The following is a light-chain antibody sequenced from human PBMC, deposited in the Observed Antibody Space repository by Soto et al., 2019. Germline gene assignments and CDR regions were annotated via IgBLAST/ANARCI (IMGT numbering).Light chain of an antibody. CDR2: AAS. J-gene: IGKJ1*01. CDR1: QSVSRY. V-gene: IGKV3-15*01. CDR3: HQYNNCPWT. Sequence: EIVLTQSPATLSLSPGERATLSCRASQSVSRYLAWYQQKPGQAPRLLNYAASTRAAGVPVRFSGSGSETEFPLTIRSPQSEDFALHYGHQYNNCPWTVGQGTQV.